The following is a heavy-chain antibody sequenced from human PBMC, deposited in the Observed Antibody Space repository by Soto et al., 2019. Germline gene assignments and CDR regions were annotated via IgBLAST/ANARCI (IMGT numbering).Heavy chain of an antibody. Sequence: QVQLVESGGGVVQPGRSLRLSCAASGFTFSSHSIRWVRQAPGKGLEWVAVISYDGSIKYYADSVKGRFTISRDNSKNTAYLQMNSLRAEDTAVFYCAREWSTSGDLDYWAREPWSSSPQ. D-gene: IGHD3-10*01. J-gene: IGHJ4*02. CDR1: GFTFSSHS. V-gene: IGHV3-30-3*01. CDR2: ISYDGSIK. CDR3: AREWSTSGDLDY.